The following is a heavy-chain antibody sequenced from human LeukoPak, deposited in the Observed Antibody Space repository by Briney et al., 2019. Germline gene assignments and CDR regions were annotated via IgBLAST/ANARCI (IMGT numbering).Heavy chain of an antibody. V-gene: IGHV4-39*01. CDR2: IYYSGST. J-gene: IGHJ4*02. D-gene: IGHD3-9*01. Sequence: PSETLSLTCTVSGGSISSSSYYWGWIRQPPGKGLEWIGSIYYSGSTYYNPSLKSRVTISVDTSKNQFSLKLSSVTAADTAVYYCARQGGPQYYDILTGYYTEYYFDYWGQGTLVTVSS. CDR3: ARQGGPQYYDILTGYYTEYYFDY. CDR1: GGSISSSSYY.